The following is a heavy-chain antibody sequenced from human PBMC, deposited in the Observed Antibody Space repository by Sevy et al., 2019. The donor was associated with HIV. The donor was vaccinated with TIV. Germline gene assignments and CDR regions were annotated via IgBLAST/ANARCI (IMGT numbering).Heavy chain of an antibody. D-gene: IGHD2-8*01. J-gene: IGHJ4*02. CDR3: ARLPTYCTNGLCYTFFDY. V-gene: IGHV4-39*01. CDR2: IYSSGSP. CDR1: GGSISSSSYY. Sequence: SETLSLTCTVSGGSISSSSYYWGWIRQPPGKGLEWIGSIYSSGSPYYKSSLKGRIAISVDASRNQFSQKLNSVTAADTAVYYCARLPTYCTNGLCYTFFDYWGQGTLVTVSS.